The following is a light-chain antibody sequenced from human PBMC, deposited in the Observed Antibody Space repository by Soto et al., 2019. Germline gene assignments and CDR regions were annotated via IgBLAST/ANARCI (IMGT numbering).Light chain of an antibody. J-gene: IGKJ4*01. CDR3: QQYDSYPLT. V-gene: IGKV1-39*01. Sequence: DIQMTQSPSSLSASIGDRVTITCRASQTVNTYLHWYQQKPGKAPKLLIYAASNLQSGVPSRFSGSGSGTEFTLTISSLQPEDFATYYCQQYDSYPLTFGGGTKVDIK. CDR1: QTVNTY. CDR2: AAS.